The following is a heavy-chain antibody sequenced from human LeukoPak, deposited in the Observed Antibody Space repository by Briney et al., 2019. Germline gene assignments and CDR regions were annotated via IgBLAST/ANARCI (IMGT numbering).Heavy chain of an antibody. D-gene: IGHD3-22*01. CDR1: GFTFSNYG. V-gene: IGHV3-23*01. J-gene: IGHJ4*02. CDR2: ITSGVGIT. CDR3: AKGDYHDLDY. Sequence: GGSLRLSCAASGFTFSNYGMNWVRQAPGKGLEWVSIITSGVGITYYADSVKGRFTISRDNSRNTLYLQMNSLRVEDTAVYYCAKGDYHDLDYWGQGTLVTVSS.